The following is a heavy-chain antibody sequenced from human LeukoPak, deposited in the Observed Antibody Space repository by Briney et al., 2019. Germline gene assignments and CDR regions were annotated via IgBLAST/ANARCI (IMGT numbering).Heavy chain of an antibody. D-gene: IGHD2-15*01. V-gene: IGHV3-33*06. Sequence: GGSLRLSCAASGFTFSSYGMHWVRQAPGKGLEWVAVIWYDGSNKYYADSVKGRFTISRDNSKNTLYLQMNSLRAEDTAAYYCAKDHGVVVVAAGFDYWGQGTLVTVSS. J-gene: IGHJ4*02. CDR3: AKDHGVVVVAAGFDY. CDR1: GFTFSSYG. CDR2: IWYDGSNK.